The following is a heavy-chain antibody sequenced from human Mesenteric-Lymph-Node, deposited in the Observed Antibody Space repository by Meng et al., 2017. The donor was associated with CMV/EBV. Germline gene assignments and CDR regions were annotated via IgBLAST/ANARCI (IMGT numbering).Heavy chain of an antibody. CDR3: AKDLGQYSGYDYQYDY. V-gene: IGHV3-23*01. J-gene: IGHJ4*02. CDR2: ISVSGGRP. D-gene: IGHD5-12*01. Sequence: FTFSNYAMSWVRQAPGKGLEWVSTISVSGGRPYYTDSVKGRFTISRDTSKNTLYLQMNTLRAEDTAMYYCAKDLGQYSGYDYQYDYWGQGTLVTVSS. CDR1: FTFSNYA.